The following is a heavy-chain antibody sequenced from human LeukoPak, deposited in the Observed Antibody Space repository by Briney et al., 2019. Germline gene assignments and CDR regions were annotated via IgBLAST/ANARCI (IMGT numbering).Heavy chain of an antibody. D-gene: IGHD1-7*01. J-gene: IGHJ6*03. V-gene: IGHV1-69*04. CDR3: ANLVGNSPIAPMDV. CDR2: IIPILGIA. CDR1: GGTFSSYA. Sequence: SVKVSCTASGGTFSSYAISWVRQAPGQGLEWMGRIIPILGIANYAQKFQGRVTITADESTSTAYMELSSLRSEDTAVYYCANLVGNSPIAPMDVWGKGTTVTVSS.